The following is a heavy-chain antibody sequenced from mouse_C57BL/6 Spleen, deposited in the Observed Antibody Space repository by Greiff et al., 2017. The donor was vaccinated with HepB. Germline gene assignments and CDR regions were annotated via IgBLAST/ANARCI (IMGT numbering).Heavy chain of an antibody. CDR3: VRDDTTVGFDY. CDR1: GFSFNTYA. Sequence: EVKLMESGGGLVQPKGSLKLSCAASGFSFNTYAMNWVRQAPGKGLEWVARIRSKSNNYATYYADSVKDRFTISRDDSESMLYLQMNNLKTEDTAMYYCVRDDTTVGFDYWGQGTTLTVSS. V-gene: IGHV10-1*01. D-gene: IGHD1-1*01. J-gene: IGHJ2*01. CDR2: IRSKSNNYAT.